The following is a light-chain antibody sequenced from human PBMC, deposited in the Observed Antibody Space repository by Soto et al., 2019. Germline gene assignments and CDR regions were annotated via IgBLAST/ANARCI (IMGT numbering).Light chain of an antibody. CDR3: QQRSRCHRT. V-gene: IGKV3-11*01. CDR2: DAS. CDR1: QNINNY. Sequence: ELVLTQSPATLSFSRGAGATLSCRASQNINNYLGWYQQKHGQAPRLVIYDASNRATGIPVRFSGRGSGTDFSFTLGSLDPEVFASLSCQQRSRCHRTYGRGNKV. J-gene: IGKJ4*02.